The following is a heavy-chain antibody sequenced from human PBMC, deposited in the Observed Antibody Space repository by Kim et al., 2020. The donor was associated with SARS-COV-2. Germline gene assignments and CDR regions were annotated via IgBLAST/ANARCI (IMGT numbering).Heavy chain of an antibody. CDR1: GFTFSSNA. J-gene: IGHJ4*02. D-gene: IGHD6-13*01. Sequence: GGSLRLSCAASGFTFSSNAMSGVRQAPGKGLEWVSGISNSGGSTYYADSVKGRFTISRDNSKNTLYLQMNSLRAEDTAVYYCATSRLYSSSWYYFDYWGQGTLVTVSS. CDR3: ATSRLYSSSWYYFDY. CDR2: ISNSGGST. V-gene: IGHV3-23*01.